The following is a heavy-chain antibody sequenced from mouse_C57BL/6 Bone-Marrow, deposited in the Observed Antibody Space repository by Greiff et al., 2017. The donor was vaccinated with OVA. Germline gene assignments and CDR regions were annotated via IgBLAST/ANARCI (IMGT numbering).Heavy chain of an antibody. D-gene: IGHD1-2*01. CDR1: GYAFSSSW. V-gene: IGHV1-82*01. J-gene: IGHJ2*01. CDR2: IYPGDGDT. Sequence: QVQLKQSGPELVKPGASVKISCKASGYAFSSSWMNWVKQRPGKGLEWIGRIYPGDGDTNYNGKFKGKATLTADKSSSTAYMQLSSLTSEDSAVYLCAGWRTTAYYFDCWGQGTTLTVSS. CDR3: AGWRTTAYYFDC.